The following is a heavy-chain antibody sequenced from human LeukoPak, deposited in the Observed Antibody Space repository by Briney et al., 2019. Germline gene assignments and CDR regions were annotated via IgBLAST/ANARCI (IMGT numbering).Heavy chain of an antibody. CDR1: RFTVSNAW. Sequence: GGSLRLSCVASRFTVSNAWMSWVRQATGKGLEWIGRIKSKTDGGTTDYAAPVKGRFTISRDASKNTLYLQMNSLKTDDTAVYYCTTAPSYADYWGQGTLVTVSS. V-gene: IGHV3-15*01. CDR2: IKSKTDGGTT. CDR3: TTAPSYADY. D-gene: IGHD3-10*01. J-gene: IGHJ4*02.